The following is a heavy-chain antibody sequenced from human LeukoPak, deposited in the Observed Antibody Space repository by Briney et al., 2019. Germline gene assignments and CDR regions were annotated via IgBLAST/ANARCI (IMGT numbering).Heavy chain of an antibody. D-gene: IGHD6-6*01. V-gene: IGHV3-23*01. CDR3: AKSGASIAARPKDY. Sequence: PGGSLRLSCAASEFTFNSYAMSWIRQAPGKGLDWVSAISGSGGSTYYADSVRGRLTIPRDNSKNTLYLQMNSLRAEDTAVYYCAKSGASIAARPKDYWGQGTLVTVSS. CDR1: EFTFNSYA. CDR2: ISGSGGST. J-gene: IGHJ4*02.